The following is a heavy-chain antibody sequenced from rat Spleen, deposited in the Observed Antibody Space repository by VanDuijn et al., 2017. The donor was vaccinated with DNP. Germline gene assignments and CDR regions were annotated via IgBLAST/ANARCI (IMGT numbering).Heavy chain of an antibody. J-gene: IGHJ1*01. V-gene: IGHV5-19*01. CDR2: ISPTGDST. D-gene: IGHD1-1*01. CDR3: VTHYNYWFFDF. Sequence: EVQLVESGGGLVQPGRSLKLSCAASGFIFSDYDMAWVRQAPTKGLEWDASISPTGDSTYYQDSVKGRFTASRDDAKNILYLQMDSLRSEDTATYYCVTHYNYWFFDFWGPGTMVSVSS. CDR1: GFIFSDYD.